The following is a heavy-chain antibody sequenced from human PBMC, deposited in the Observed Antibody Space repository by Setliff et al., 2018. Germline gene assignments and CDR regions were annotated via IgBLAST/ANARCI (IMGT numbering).Heavy chain of an antibody. Sequence: PSETLSLTCTVSDVSISTSYWSWIRRSPGKGLEWIGYFYHSESMSYNPTLTGRGTMSAETSKNQVSLKLTSVSAADTAVYYCARAYYYASGNSYNYYMDVWGKGIAVTVSS. CDR3: ARAYYYASGNSYNYYMDV. CDR1: DVSISTSY. V-gene: IGHV4-59*08. D-gene: IGHD3-10*01. CDR2: FYHSESM. J-gene: IGHJ6*03.